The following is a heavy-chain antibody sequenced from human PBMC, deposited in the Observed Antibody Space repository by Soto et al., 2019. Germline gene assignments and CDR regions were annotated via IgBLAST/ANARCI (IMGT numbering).Heavy chain of an antibody. CDR1: VGTFSSFG. D-gene: IGHD5-12*01. CDR2: IIPVFGRP. Sequence: ALLKVSFKGFVGTFSSFGISWVRQAPGQGLEWMGGIIPVFGRPNYAQRFRGRLTITADESTNTSYMELIDLTSEDTAVYYCAREASGYDFWGQGTQVTVSS. CDR3: AREASGYDF. V-gene: IGHV1-69*13. J-gene: IGHJ1*01.